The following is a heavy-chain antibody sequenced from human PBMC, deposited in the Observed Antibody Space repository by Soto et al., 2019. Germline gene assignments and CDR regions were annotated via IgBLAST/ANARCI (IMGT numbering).Heavy chain of an antibody. D-gene: IGHD3-16*01. V-gene: IGHV4-4*02. CDR2: INHSGSA. CDR1: GGSISSGNW. CDR3: THNGHSCLEN. Sequence: QRQLQESGPGLVKPSETLSLTCAVSGGSISSGNWWSWVRQPPGKGLEWIGEINHSGSATYNPSLKSRVTISVDKSKNQFSLKWNSVTAADTAIYYWTHNGHSCLENWGQGTLVIVSS. J-gene: IGHJ4*02.